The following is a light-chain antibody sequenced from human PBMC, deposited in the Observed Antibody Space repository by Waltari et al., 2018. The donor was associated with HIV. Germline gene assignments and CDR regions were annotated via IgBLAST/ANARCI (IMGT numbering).Light chain of an antibody. J-gene: IGKJ4*01. Sequence: EIILTQSPATLSLSPGQRATLFCRASQSLRGYLAWYQHKPGQAPRLLIYDASKRATGIPARFSGSGSGTDFTLTISSLEPEDFAIYYCQQRTDWPSLTFGGGTKVEIK. V-gene: IGKV3-11*01. CDR1: QSLRGY. CDR3: QQRTDWPSLT. CDR2: DAS.